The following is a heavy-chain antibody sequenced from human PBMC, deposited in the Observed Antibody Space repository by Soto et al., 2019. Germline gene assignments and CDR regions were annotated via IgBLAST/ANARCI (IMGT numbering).Heavy chain of an antibody. CDR1: GGSISSSSYY. V-gene: IGHV4-39*01. D-gene: IGHD2-15*01. CDR2: IYYSGST. J-gene: IGHJ4*02. Sequence: QLQLQESGPGLVKPSETLSLTCTVSGGSISSSSYYWGWIRQPPGKGLEWIGSIYYSGSTYYNPALTSRVTISVDTSKIQFSLKLSSVTAADTAVYYCASHTPAISISDHWGQGTLVTVSS. CDR3: ASHTPAISISDH.